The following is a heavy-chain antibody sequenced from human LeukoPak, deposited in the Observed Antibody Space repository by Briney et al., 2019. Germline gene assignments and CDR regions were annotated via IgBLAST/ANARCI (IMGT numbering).Heavy chain of an antibody. J-gene: IGHJ6*02. D-gene: IGHD4-23*01. Sequence: SEALSLTCIVSGGSISSISSNNYHWGWIRQPPGKGLEWIGSIYYSGSTYYNPSLKSRVTISVDTSKNQFSLKLSSVTAADTALYYCAREMGVVTAHGIDVWGQGTTVTVSS. CDR2: IYYSGST. CDR3: AREMGVVTAHGIDV. CDR1: GGSISSISSNNYH. V-gene: IGHV4-39*02.